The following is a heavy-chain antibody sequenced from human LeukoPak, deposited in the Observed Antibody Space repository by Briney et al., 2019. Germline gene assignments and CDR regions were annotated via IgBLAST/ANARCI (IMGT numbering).Heavy chain of an antibody. V-gene: IGHV3-48*04. CDR2: ISSSSSTI. CDR3: ARIYCSSTSCQDAFDI. Sequence: GGSLRLSCAASGFTFSSYSMNWVRQAPGKGLEWVSYISSSSSTIYYADSVKGRFTISRDNAKNSLYLQMNSLRAEDTAVYYCARIYCSSTSCQDAFDIWGQGTMVTVSS. D-gene: IGHD2-2*01. CDR1: GFTFSSYS. J-gene: IGHJ3*02.